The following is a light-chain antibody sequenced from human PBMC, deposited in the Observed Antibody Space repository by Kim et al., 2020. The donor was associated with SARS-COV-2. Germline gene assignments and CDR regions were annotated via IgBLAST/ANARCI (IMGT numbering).Light chain of an antibody. Sequence: EIMLTQSPVTLSLSPGERATLSCGTSQTVSNYLAWYQQKPGQAPRLLIYDASNRATGIPVRFSGRGSGTDFSLTISNLEPEDFAVYYCQYRRTFGQGTKVDIK. V-gene: IGKV3-11*01. J-gene: IGKJ1*01. CDR2: DAS. CDR1: QTVSNY. CDR3: QYRRT.